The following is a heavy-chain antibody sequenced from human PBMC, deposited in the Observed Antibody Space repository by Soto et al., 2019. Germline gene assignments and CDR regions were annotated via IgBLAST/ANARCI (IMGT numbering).Heavy chain of an antibody. CDR1: GGTFSSYT. CDR2: IIPILGIA. CDR3: AGSGYSYGYEIIQGY. V-gene: IGHV1-69*02. Sequence: GASVQVSCKASGGTFSSYTISWVRQAPGQGLEWMGRIIPILGIANYAQKFQGRATITADKSTSTAYMELSSLRSEDTAVYYCAGSGYSYGYEIIQGYWGQGTLVTVSS. J-gene: IGHJ4*02. D-gene: IGHD5-18*01.